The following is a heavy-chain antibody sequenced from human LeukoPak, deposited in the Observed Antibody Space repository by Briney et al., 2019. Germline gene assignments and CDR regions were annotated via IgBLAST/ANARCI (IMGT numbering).Heavy chain of an antibody. D-gene: IGHD3-9*01. Sequence: GGSLRLSCAASGFTFSSYGMHWFRQAPGKGLEGVAVISYDGSNKYYADSVKGRFTISRDNSKNTLYLQMNSLRAEDTAVYYCAKDRYRGSYDILTGDYYYYGMDVWGQGTTVTVSS. CDR1: GFTFSSYG. J-gene: IGHJ6*02. CDR2: ISYDGSNK. V-gene: IGHV3-30*18. CDR3: AKDRYRGSYDILTGDYYYYGMDV.